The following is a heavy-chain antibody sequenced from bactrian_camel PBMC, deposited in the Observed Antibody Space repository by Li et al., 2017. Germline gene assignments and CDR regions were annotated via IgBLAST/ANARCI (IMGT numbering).Heavy chain of an antibody. J-gene: IGHJ4*01. Sequence: DVQLVESGGGSVQAGGSLKLSCAITGHIDSGYCLAWLRQAPGKEREAVYRRDSDGTQTYADSVKGRFTVSQDTRKNILYLQMNGLKPEDTAMYTCAASTLCSGGWPIVGDSERRQGTQVTVS. V-gene: IGHV3S10*01. CDR1: GHIDSGYC. D-gene: IGHD2*01. CDR2: RDSDGTQ.